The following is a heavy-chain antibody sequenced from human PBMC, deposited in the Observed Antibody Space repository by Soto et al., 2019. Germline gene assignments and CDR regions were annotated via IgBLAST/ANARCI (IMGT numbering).Heavy chain of an antibody. V-gene: IGHV3-9*01. D-gene: IGHD5-12*01. Sequence: VQLVESGGGLVQPGRSLRLSCAASGFTFDDYAMHWVRQAPGKGLEWVSGISWNSGSIGYADSVKGRFTISRDNAKNSLYLQMNSLRAEDTALYYCAKDSGISGYVYTGYFDYWGQGTLVTVSS. CDR3: AKDSGISGYVYTGYFDY. J-gene: IGHJ4*02. CDR2: ISWNSGSI. CDR1: GFTFDDYA.